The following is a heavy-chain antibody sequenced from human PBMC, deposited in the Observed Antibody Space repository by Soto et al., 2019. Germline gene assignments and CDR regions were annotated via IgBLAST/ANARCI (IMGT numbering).Heavy chain of an antibody. J-gene: IGHJ6*02. CDR3: TSLLANKNYGMDV. D-gene: IGHD3-3*02. CDR1: GFTFSGSA. V-gene: IGHV3-73*01. CDR2: IRSKANSYAT. Sequence: HPGGSLRLSCAASGFTFSGSAMHWVRQASGKGLEWVGRIRSKANSYATAYAASVKGRFTISRDDSKNTAYLQMNSLKTEDTAVYYCTSLLANKNYGMDVWGQGTTVTVSS.